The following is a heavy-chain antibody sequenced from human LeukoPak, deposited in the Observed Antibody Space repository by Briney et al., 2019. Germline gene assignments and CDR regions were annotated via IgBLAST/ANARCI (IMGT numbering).Heavy chain of an antibody. CDR2: IYSGGST. CDR1: GFTVSSNY. V-gene: IGHV3-53*01. D-gene: IGHD6-13*01. Sequence: GGSLRLSCAASGFTVSSNYMSWIRQAPGKGLEWVSVIYSGGSTYYADSVKGRFTISRDNSKNTLYLQMNSLRAEDTAVYYCARMNYSSSRSSLAFDIWGQGTMVTVSS. CDR3: ARMNYSSSRSSLAFDI. J-gene: IGHJ3*02.